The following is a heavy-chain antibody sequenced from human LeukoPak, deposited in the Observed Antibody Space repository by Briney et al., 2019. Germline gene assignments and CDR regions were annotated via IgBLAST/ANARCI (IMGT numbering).Heavy chain of an antibody. J-gene: IGHJ5*02. V-gene: IGHV3-11*04. Sequence: GGSLRLSCAASGFTFSDYQMSWIRQAPGEGLEWVSYISSSGNTIYYADSVKGRFTISSDNAKNSLYLQMNSLRAEDTAVYYCARDRGSWYWFDPWGQGTLVTVSS. D-gene: IGHD2-15*01. CDR1: GFTFSDYQ. CDR2: ISSSGNTI. CDR3: ARDRGSWYWFDP.